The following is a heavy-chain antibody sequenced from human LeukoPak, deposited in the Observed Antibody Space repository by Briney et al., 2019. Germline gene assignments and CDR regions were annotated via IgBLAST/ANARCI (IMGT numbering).Heavy chain of an antibody. CDR1: GGSFSGYY. Sequence: PSETLSLTCAVDGGSFSGYYWSWIRQPPGKGLEWIGEIIHSGSTNYNPSLKSRVTISVDTSKNPFSLKLSSVTAADTAVYYCARVVVAATSIGSVDYWGQGTLVTVSS. D-gene: IGHD2-15*01. J-gene: IGHJ4*02. CDR2: IIHSGST. CDR3: ARVVVAATSIGSVDY. V-gene: IGHV4-34*12.